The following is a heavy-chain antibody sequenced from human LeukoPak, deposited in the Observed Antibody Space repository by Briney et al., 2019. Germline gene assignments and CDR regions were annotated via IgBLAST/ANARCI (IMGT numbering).Heavy chain of an antibody. CDR1: GGTFSSYA. Sequence: GSSVKVSCTASGGTFSSYAISWVRQAPGQGLEWMGWISAYNGNTNYAQKLQGRVTMTTDTSTSTAYMELRSLRSDDTAVYYCARGRDAFDIWGQGTMVTVSS. CDR2: ISAYNGNT. V-gene: IGHV1-18*01. J-gene: IGHJ3*02. CDR3: ARGRDAFDI.